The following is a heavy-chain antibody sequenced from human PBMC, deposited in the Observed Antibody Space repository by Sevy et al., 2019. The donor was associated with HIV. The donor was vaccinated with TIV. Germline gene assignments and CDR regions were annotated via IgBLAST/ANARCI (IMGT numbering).Heavy chain of an antibody. CDR2: ITGTGSST. V-gene: IGHV3-23*01. CDR1: GFTFSSYA. CDR3: AKGGIWSPPTWFDP. D-gene: IGHD3-3*01. Sequence: GGSLRISCAASGFTFSSYAMSWVRQAPGKGLEWVSAITGTGSSTNYADSVKGRFTISRDNSKNTLYLQMNSLRAEDTVVYYCAKGGIWSPPTWFDPRGQGTLVTVSS. J-gene: IGHJ5*02.